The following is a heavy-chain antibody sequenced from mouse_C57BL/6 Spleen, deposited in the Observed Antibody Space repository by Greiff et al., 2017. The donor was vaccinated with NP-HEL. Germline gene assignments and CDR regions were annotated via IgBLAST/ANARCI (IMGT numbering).Heavy chain of an antibody. J-gene: IGHJ1*03. CDR2: IHPNSGST. D-gene: IGHD1-1*01. V-gene: IGHV1-64*01. CDR1: GYTFTSYW. Sequence: QVQLQQPGAELVKPGASVKLSCKASGYTFTSYWMHWVKQRPGQGLEWIGMIHPNSGSTNYNEKFKSKATLTVDKSSSTAYMQLSSLTSEDSAVYYCAREGYGSNPSFDVWGTGTTVTVSS. CDR3: AREGYGSNPSFDV.